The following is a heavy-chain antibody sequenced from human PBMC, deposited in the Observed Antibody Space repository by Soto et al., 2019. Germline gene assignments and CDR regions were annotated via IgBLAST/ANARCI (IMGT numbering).Heavy chain of an antibody. CDR1: GGSISSGGYY. D-gene: IGHD4-4*01. CDR3: ARQLENSNSYYFDY. V-gene: IGHV4-31*03. J-gene: IGHJ4*02. CDR2: IYYSGST. Sequence: PSETLSLTCTVSGGSISSGGYYWSWIRQHPGKGLEWIGYIYYSGSTYYNPSLKSRVTISVDTSKNQFSLKLSSVTAADTAVYYCARQLENSNSYYFDYWGQGTLVTVSS.